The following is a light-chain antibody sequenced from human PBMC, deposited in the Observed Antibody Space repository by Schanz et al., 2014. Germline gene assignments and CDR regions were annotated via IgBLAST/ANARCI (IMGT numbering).Light chain of an antibody. V-gene: IGLV3-21*03. J-gene: IGLJ2*01. CDR3: QVWDAGRDSVI. Sequence: SYELTQPPSVSVAPGKTATVPCGGNNIESKSVHWYQRKSGQAPVLVVFDDNERPSGIPERFSGSNSGNTATLTISGVEAGDEADYYCQVWDAGRDSVIFGGGTKLTVL. CDR1: NIESKS. CDR2: DDN.